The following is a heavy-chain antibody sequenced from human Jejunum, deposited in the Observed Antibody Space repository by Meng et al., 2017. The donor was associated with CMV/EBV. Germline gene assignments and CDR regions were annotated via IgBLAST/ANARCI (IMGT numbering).Heavy chain of an antibody. J-gene: IGHJ4*02. CDR3: AKNYDFPD. CDR1: ESTVRDYY. CDR2: INGFSTDI. Sequence: QVLLVGSGGDLVQPGGSLGLSCTASESTVRDYYMGWLRQAPGKGLEWISYINGFSTDIEYADSVKGRFIISRDNSKNTLDLQMNSLRADDTAVYYCAKNYDFPDWGQGTLVTVSS. V-gene: IGHV3-11*05. D-gene: IGHD3-3*01.